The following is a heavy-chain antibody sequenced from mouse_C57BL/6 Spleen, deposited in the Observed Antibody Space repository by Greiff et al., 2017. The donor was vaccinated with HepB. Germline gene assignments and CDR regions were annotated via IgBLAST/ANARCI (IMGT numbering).Heavy chain of an antibody. J-gene: IGHJ3*01. CDR2: ISDGGSYT. CDR1: GFTFSSYA. V-gene: IGHV5-4*01. D-gene: IGHD1-1*01. Sequence: EVMLVESGGGLVKPGGSLKLSCAASGFTFSSYAMSWVRQTPEKRLEWVATISDGGSYTYYPDNVKGRFTISRDNAKNNLYLQMSHLKSEDTAMYYCARDPGHYYGSSWFAYWGQGTLVTVSA. CDR3: ARDPGHYYGSSWFAY.